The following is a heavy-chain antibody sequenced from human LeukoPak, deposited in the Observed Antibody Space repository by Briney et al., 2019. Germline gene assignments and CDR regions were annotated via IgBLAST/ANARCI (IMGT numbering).Heavy chain of an antibody. V-gene: IGHV5-51*01. Sequence: RGESLKISCKGSGYSFTSYWIGWVRQMPGKGLEWMGIIYPGDSDTRYSPSFQGQVTISADKSISTAYLQWSSLKASDTAMYYCAKHLLGDGYSSGWYAGYWGQGTLVTVSS. CDR2: IYPGDSDT. J-gene: IGHJ4*02. D-gene: IGHD6-19*01. CDR3: AKHLLGDGYSSGWYAGY. CDR1: GYSFTSYW.